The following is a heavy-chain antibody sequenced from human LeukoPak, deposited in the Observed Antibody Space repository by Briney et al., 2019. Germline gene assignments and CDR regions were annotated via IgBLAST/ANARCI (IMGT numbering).Heavy chain of an antibody. CDR3: ASPTHTEPAMDKAMGGFDP. D-gene: IGHD5-18*01. V-gene: IGHV1-69*06. CDR2: IIPIFGTA. J-gene: IGHJ5*02. Sequence: ASVKVSCKASGGTFSSYAISLVRQPPGQGLEWMGGIIPIFGTAKYAQKFQGRVTITADKSTSPAYMGLSSLRSEDTAVYSCASPTHTEPAMDKAMGGFDPWGPGTLVTVSS. CDR1: GGTFSSYA.